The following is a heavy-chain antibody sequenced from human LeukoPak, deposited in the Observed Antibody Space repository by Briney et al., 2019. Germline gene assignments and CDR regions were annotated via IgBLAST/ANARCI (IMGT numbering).Heavy chain of an antibody. CDR1: GFTVSNNY. Sequence: GGSLRLSCAVSGFTVSNNYMSWVRQAPRQGLEWVSLIYSGESTYYADSVKGRFTISRDNSKNTVYLQMNSLRAEDTAMYYCARRDDHNGRDYWGQGTLVTVSS. V-gene: IGHV3-53*01. CDR3: ARRDDHNGRDY. CDR2: IYSGEST. D-gene: IGHD5-24*01. J-gene: IGHJ4*02.